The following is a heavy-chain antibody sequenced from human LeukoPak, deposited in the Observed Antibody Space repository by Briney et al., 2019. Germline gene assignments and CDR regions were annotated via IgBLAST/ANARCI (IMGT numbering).Heavy chain of an antibody. J-gene: IGHJ6*02. Sequence: KPSETLSLTCAVYGGSFSGYYWSWIRQPPGKGLEWIGEINHSGSTNYNPSLKSRVTISVDTSKNQFSLKLSSVTAADTAVYYCARRPYDSSGYSTDYYYGMDVWGQGTTVTVSS. CDR1: GGSFSGYY. CDR2: INHSGST. D-gene: IGHD3-22*01. CDR3: ARRPYDSSGYSTDYYYGMDV. V-gene: IGHV4-34*01.